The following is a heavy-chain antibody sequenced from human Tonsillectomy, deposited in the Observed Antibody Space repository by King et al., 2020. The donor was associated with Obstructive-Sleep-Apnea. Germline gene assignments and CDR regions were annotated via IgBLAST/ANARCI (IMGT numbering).Heavy chain of an antibody. J-gene: IGHJ4*02. Sequence: VQLVESGGGLVKPGGSLRLSCAASGFTFSSYSMNWVRQAPGKGLEWVSSISSSSSYIYYADSVKGRFTISRDNAKNSLYLQMNSLRAEDTAVYYCARDNRAGSGSPQPLNYWGQGTLVTVSS. CDR1: GFTFSSYS. V-gene: IGHV3-21*01. D-gene: IGHD3-10*01. CDR3: ARDNRAGSGSPQPLNY. CDR2: ISSSSSYI.